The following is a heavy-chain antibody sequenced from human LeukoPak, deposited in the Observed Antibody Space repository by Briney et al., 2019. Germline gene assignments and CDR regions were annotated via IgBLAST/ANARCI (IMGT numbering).Heavy chain of an antibody. CDR3: ARGLRAVAGWFDP. D-gene: IGHD6-19*01. CDR1: GGSFGGYY. Sequence: SETLSLTCAVYGGSFGGYYWSWIRQPPGKGLEWIGEINHSGSTNYNPSLKSRVTISVDTSKNQFSLKLSSVTAADTAVYYCARGLRAVAGWFDPWGQGTLVTVSS. J-gene: IGHJ5*02. V-gene: IGHV4-34*01. CDR2: INHSGST.